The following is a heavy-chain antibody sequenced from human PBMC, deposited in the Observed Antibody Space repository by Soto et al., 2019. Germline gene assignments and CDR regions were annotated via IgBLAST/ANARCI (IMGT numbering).Heavy chain of an antibody. D-gene: IGHD3-10*01. CDR3: ARRRGNYPITEFLQY. Sequence: ASVKVSCKTSGYTFIGYYVHWVRQVPGQGLEWMGWINPNNGGTKYAQRFQGRLTMTRDTSINTAYMELSRLTTDDTAVYYCARRRGNYPITEFLQYWGQGTLVPVSS. J-gene: IGHJ1*01. CDR1: GYTFIGYY. CDR2: INPNNGGT. V-gene: IGHV1-2*02.